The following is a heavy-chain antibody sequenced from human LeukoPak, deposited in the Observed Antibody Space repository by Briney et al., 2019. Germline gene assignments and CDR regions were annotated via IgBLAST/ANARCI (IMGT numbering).Heavy chain of an antibody. J-gene: IGHJ4*02. V-gene: IGHV4-34*01. Sequence: SETLSLTCAVYGGSFSDYRWSWIRQPPGKGLEWIGEINHSGSTNYNPSLKSRVTISVDTSKKQFSLKLTSVTAADTAVYYCARRIAAYFDYWGQGTLVTVSS. CDR2: INHSGST. CDR1: GGSFSDYR. D-gene: IGHD6-6*01. CDR3: ARRIAAYFDY.